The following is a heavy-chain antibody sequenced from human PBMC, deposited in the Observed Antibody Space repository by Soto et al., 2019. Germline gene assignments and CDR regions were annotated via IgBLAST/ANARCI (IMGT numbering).Heavy chain of an antibody. CDR1: GYTFTSYY. CDR2: INPSGGST. V-gene: IGHV1-46*01. J-gene: IGHJ4*02. Sequence: GASVKVSCKASGYTFTSYYMHWVRQAPGQGLEWMGIINPSGGSTSYAQKFQGRVTMTRDTSTSTVYMELSSLRSEDTAVYYCARTGLRRTTVTRSPLDYWGQGTLVTVSS. CDR3: ARTGLRRTTVTRSPLDY. D-gene: IGHD4-4*01.